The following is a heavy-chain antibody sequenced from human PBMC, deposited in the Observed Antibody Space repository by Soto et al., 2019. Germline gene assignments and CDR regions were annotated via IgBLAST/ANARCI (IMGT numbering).Heavy chain of an antibody. D-gene: IGHD3-10*01. Sequence: LRLSCVASGLTFGSRSMSWVRQAPGEGLQWVATITDNGGDAKYADSVRGRLVISRDNSKKKLYLQMTSLTAEDSAMYFCSRGSTESYPGSRIFDFWGRGTRVTVSA. CDR2: ITDNGGDA. V-gene: IGHV3-23*01. CDR3: SRGSTESYPGSRIFDF. CDR1: GLTFGSRS. J-gene: IGHJ4*02.